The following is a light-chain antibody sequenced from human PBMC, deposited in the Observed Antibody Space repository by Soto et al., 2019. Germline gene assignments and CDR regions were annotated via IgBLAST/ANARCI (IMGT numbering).Light chain of an antibody. CDR2: AAS. V-gene: IGKV1-39*01. CDR3: QQSYSSPWT. J-gene: IGKJ1*01. Sequence: DIQMTQSPSSLSASVGDRVTITCRASQSIGSQLNWYQQKRGKAPKLLIYAASSLQSGVPSRFSGSGAWTDFTLTISSLQPEDFAIYYCQQSYSSPWTFGQGTKVEI. CDR1: QSIGSQ.